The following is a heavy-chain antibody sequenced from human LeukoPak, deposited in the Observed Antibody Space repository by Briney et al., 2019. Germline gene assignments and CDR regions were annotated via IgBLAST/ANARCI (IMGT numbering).Heavy chain of an antibody. CDR3: AKGVFIEPGVYYFDY. CDR2: ISWNSGSI. D-gene: IGHD1-14*01. CDR1: GFTFDDYA. Sequence: GRSLRLSCAASGFTFDDYAMHWVRQAPGKGLEGVSGISWNSGSIGYADSVKGRFTISRDNAKNSLYLQMNSLRAEDTALYYCAKGVFIEPGVYYFDYWGQGTLVTVSS. V-gene: IGHV3-9*01. J-gene: IGHJ4*02.